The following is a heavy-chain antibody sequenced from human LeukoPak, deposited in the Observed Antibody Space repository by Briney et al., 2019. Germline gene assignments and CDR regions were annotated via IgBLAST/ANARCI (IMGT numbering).Heavy chain of an antibody. V-gene: IGHV1-2*06. CDR3: ARVGDGLNDAFDI. J-gene: IGHJ3*02. CDR2: INPNNGGT. Sequence: GSSVKVSCKASGYTFTGYYMNWVRQAPGQGLEWIGRINPNNGGTNYAQKFQGRVTMTRDTSITTAYVELSRLRSDDTAVYYCARVGDGLNDAFDIWGQGTMVTVSS. CDR1: GYTFTGYY. D-gene: IGHD5-24*01.